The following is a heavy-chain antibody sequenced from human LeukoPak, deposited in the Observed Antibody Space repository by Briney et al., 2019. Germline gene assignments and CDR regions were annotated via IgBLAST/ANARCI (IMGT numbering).Heavy chain of an antibody. CDR1: GYTFTSYD. V-gene: IGHV1-8*01. J-gene: IGHJ6*02. Sequence: ASVKVSCKASGYTFTSYDINWVRQATGQGLEWTGWMNPNSGNTGYAQKFQGRVTMTRNTSISTAYMELSSLRSEDTAVYYCARGTSPVYYYYGMDVWGQGTTVTVSS. D-gene: IGHD2-2*01. CDR2: MNPNSGNT. CDR3: ARGTSPVYYYYGMDV.